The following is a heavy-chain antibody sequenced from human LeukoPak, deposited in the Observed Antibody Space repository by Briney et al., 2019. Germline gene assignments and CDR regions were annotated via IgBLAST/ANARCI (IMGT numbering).Heavy chain of an antibody. D-gene: IGHD3-9*01. CDR1: GFTFSSHA. J-gene: IGHJ4*02. Sequence: GGFLRLSCAASGFTFSSHAMSWVRQAPGKGLEWVSAIGDDVVSTYYAESVKGRFTISRDNSKNTLYLQMNSLRAEDTATYYCARDSPLLTVWGQGTLVTVSS. CDR2: IGDDVVST. V-gene: IGHV3-23*01. CDR3: ARDSPLLTV.